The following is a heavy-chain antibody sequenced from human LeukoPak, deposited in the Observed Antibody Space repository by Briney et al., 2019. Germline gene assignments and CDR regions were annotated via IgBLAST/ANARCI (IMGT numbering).Heavy chain of an antibody. Sequence: PSQTLSLTCTVSGGSISSGGYYWSWIRQPPGKGLEWIGYIYHNGSTYYNPSLKSRVTISVDTSKNQFSLKLSSVTAADTAVYYCARLRSGSYRFDYWGQGTLVTVSS. CDR1: GGSISSGGYY. D-gene: IGHD1-26*01. V-gene: IGHV4-30-2*03. CDR2: IYHNGST. CDR3: ARLRSGSYRFDY. J-gene: IGHJ4*02.